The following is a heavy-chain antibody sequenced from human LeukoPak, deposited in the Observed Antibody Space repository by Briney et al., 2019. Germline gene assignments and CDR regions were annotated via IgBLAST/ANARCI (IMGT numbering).Heavy chain of an antibody. V-gene: IGHV3-7*01. D-gene: IGHD1-26*01. CDR3: ARDPGRGFDY. J-gene: IGHJ4*02. Sequence: GGSLRLSCAASGFTFSSSWMTWVRQAPGKGLEWVASIKDDGRDKYYVDSVKDRSTISRDNAKNSAFLQMNSLRAEDTAVYYCARDPGRGFDYWGQGALVTVSS. CDR1: GFTFSSSW. CDR2: IKDDGRDK.